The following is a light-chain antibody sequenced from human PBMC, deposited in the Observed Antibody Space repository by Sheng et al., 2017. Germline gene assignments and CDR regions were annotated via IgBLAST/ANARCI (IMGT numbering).Light chain of an antibody. Sequence: EIVLTQSPATLSVSPGESATLSCRASQSITNNLAWYQQKPGQAPRLLIYGASTRATGIPDTFSGSGSGTEFTLTISSLQSEDFAVYYCQHYNTWPYTFGQGTKLEIK. CDR3: QHYNTWPYT. J-gene: IGKJ2*01. CDR2: GAS. CDR1: QSITNN. V-gene: IGKV3-15*01.